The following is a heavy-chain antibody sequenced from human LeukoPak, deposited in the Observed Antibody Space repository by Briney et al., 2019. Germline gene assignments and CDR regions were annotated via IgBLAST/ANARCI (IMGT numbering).Heavy chain of an antibody. Sequence: GGSLRLSCAASGLSVRDNFMIWVRQAPGKELEWVSVIYIGDTTHYADSVKGSFIISRDNSRNKVYLQMNSLRAEDTAVYYCAREVYSDNSAYYHWGQGTLVTVSS. CDR3: AREVYSDNSAYYH. J-gene: IGHJ5*02. CDR1: GLSVRDNF. D-gene: IGHD3-22*01. V-gene: IGHV3-66*01. CDR2: IYIGDTT.